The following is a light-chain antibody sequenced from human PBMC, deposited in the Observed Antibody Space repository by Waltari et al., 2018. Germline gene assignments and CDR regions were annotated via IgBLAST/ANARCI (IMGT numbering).Light chain of an antibody. V-gene: IGKV1-NL1*01. CDR1: QDISTS. CDR2: AVS. CDR3: EQYYTVPLT. Sequence: CRASQDISTSLAWYQQKPGRAPNLLLHAVSRLGNGVPPRFSGSGSGTDYTLTISSLRPDDFATYYCEQYYTVPLTFGGGTRVEI. J-gene: IGKJ4*01.